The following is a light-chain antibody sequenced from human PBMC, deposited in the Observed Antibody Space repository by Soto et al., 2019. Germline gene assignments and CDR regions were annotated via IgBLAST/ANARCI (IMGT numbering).Light chain of an antibody. CDR3: QHRSNWPPIT. CDR2: DAS. V-gene: IGKV3-11*01. Sequence: IVLTRAAAGLSFSPGERATLYSKDSQRVKTVLVRHQPSPGQAPRLLIHDASHRAAGIPARFSGSGFGTDLTLNIRSLEAEDAGVYYCQHRSNWPPITSGQGTRLEIK. J-gene: IGKJ5*01. CDR1: QRVKTV.